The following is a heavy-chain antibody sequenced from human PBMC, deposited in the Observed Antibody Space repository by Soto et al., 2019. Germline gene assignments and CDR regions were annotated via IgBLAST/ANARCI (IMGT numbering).Heavy chain of an antibody. J-gene: IGHJ6*02. D-gene: IGHD2-15*01. CDR1: GGSFRAFA. V-gene: IGHV1-69*01. CDR2: IIALFGTT. Sequence: QVQLVQSGAEVKKPGSSVKVSCKASGGSFRAFAITWVRQAPGQGLGWVGGIIALFGTTNYAQKFHGRVTITADEPTSTAYMELSSLRSEDTAVYYCARTACSGIDCSDYIYYGMDVWGQGTAVAVSS. CDR3: ARTACSGIDCSDYIYYGMDV.